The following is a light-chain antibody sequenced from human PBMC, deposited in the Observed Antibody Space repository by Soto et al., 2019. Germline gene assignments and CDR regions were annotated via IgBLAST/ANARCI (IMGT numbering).Light chain of an antibody. CDR3: QDYGNSRT. V-gene: IGKV3-20*01. CDR1: QSVGGTY. Sequence: EVVLPQSPGTLSLSPGERATLSCRASQSVGGTYLAWYQQKPGQAPRLLIYDASNRATGIPDRFSGSASGTDFSLTISKLEPDDFAVYYCQDYGNSRTFGQGTKVEIK. CDR2: DAS. J-gene: IGKJ1*01.